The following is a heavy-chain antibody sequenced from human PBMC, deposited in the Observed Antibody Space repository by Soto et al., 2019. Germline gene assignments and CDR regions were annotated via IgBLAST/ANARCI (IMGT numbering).Heavy chain of an antibody. D-gene: IGHD1-26*01. J-gene: IGHJ4*02. CDR2: IMPTFGSA. Sequence: SVKVSCKASGGTFSGHGIAWVRQVPGQGLEWMGGIMPTFGSATYASKFQGRVTISADKSTSTAYMELSSLRSEDTAVYFCASERSAQYFDYWGQGTLVTVSS. V-gene: IGHV1-69*06. CDR3: ASERSAQYFDY. CDR1: GGTFSGHG.